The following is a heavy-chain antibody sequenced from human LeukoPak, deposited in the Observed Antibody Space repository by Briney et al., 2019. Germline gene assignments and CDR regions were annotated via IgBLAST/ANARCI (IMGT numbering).Heavy chain of an antibody. CDR3: AKSPSYYDILTGYTDY. CDR1: GFTFSSYS. V-gene: IGHV3-21*04. J-gene: IGHJ4*02. D-gene: IGHD3-9*01. Sequence: GGSLRLSCAASGFTFSSYSMNWVRQAPGKGLEWVSSISSSSSYIYYADSVKGRFTISRDNSKNTLYLQMNSLRAEDTAVYYCAKSPSYYDILTGYTDYWGQGTLVTVSS. CDR2: ISSSSSYI.